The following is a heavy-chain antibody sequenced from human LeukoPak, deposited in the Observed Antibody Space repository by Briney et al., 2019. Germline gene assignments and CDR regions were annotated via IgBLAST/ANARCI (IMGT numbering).Heavy chain of an antibody. Sequence: PGGSLRLSCAASGFTFSSYGMHWVRQAPGKGLEWVAIISNDGSTKYYADSVKGQFTISRDNSKNTLYLQMNSLRVGDTAVYYCAKAQDEYYYDSSGYGKLGFQHWGQGTLVTVSS. V-gene: IGHV3-30*18. J-gene: IGHJ1*01. CDR1: GFTFSSYG. CDR3: AKAQDEYYYDSSGYGKLGFQH. D-gene: IGHD3-22*01. CDR2: ISNDGSTK.